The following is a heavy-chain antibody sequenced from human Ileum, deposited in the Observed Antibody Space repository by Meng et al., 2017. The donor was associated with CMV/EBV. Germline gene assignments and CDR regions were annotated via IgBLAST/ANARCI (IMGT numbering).Heavy chain of an antibody. J-gene: IGHJ4*02. CDR2: IYYSGST. CDR1: GGSIDFSSYY. Sequence: SETLSLTCTVSGGSIDFSSYYWGWIRQPPGKGLEWIGSIYYSGSTYYNVSLRSRVTISVDTSRNQFSLELRSVTAADTAVYYCARRYNWNLGPPDYWGQGTLVTVSS. V-gene: IGHV4-39*07. CDR3: ARRYNWNLGPPDY. D-gene: IGHD1-7*01.